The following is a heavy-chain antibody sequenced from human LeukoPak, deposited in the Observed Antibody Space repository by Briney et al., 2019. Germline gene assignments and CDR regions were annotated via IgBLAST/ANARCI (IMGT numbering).Heavy chain of an antibody. V-gene: IGHV3-74*01. D-gene: IGHD1-14*01. CDR2: VDSGGTNT. J-gene: IGHJ3*01. Sequence: GGSLRLSCAASGFTFSSYWMHWVRQAPGKGLVWVSRVDSGGTNTIYADSVQGRFTISRDNAKNSLYLQINSLRAEDTALYYCARGGPDHAFDVWGQGTMVTVSS. CDR3: ARGGPDHAFDV. CDR1: GFTFSSYW.